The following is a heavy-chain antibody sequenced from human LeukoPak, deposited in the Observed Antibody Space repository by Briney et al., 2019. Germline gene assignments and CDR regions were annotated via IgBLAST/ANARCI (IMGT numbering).Heavy chain of an antibody. V-gene: IGHV3-74*01. D-gene: IGHD1-14*01. CDR2: VDSGGTNT. J-gene: IGHJ3*01. Sequence: GGSLRLSCAASGFTFSSYWMHWVRQAPGKGLVWVSRVDSGGTNTIYADSVQGRFTISRDNAKNSLYLQINSLRAEDTALYYCARGGPDHAFDVWGQGTMVTVSS. CDR3: ARGGPDHAFDV. CDR1: GFTFSSYW.